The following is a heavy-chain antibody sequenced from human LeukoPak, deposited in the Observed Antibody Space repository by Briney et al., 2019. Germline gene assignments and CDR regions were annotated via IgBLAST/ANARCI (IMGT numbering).Heavy chain of an antibody. CDR3: ARRFEHYDSPGWYFDL. CDR1: GASISSSSYY. V-gene: IGHV4-39*01. Sequence: PSETLSLTCTVSGASISSSSYYWAWIRQPPGKGLEWIGSIYYSGSTYYNPSLKSRVTISVDTSKNQFSLKLSSVTAADTAVYYCARRFEHYDSPGWYFDLWGRGTLVTVSS. J-gene: IGHJ2*01. CDR2: IYYSGST. D-gene: IGHD3-22*01.